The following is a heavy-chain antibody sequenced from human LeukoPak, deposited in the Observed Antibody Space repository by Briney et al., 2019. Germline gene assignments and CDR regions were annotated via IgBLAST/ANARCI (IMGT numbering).Heavy chain of an antibody. Sequence: GGSLRLSCVASGFAFSDYDMHWVRQAPGKGLEWVSVIYSGGSTYYADSVKGRFTISRDNSKNTLYLQMNSLRAEDTAVYYCARDDRDGYNAIDYWGQGTLVTVSS. J-gene: IGHJ4*02. CDR2: IYSGGST. CDR1: GFAFSDYD. CDR3: ARDDRDGYNAIDY. V-gene: IGHV3-53*01. D-gene: IGHD5-24*01.